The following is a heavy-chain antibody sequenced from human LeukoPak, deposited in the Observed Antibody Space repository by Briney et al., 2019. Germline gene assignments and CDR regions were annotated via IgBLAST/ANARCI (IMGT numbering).Heavy chain of an antibody. Sequence: SETLSLTCAVYGGSFSGYYWSWIRQPPGKGLEWLGEINHSGSTNYNPSLKSRVTISVDTSKNQFSLKLSSVTAADTAVYYCARAPYYDFWSSYPTKLRANWFDPWGQGTLVTVSS. CDR1: GGSFSGYY. CDR3: ARAPYYDFWSSYPTKLRANWFDP. V-gene: IGHV4-34*01. J-gene: IGHJ5*02. D-gene: IGHD3-3*01. CDR2: INHSGST.